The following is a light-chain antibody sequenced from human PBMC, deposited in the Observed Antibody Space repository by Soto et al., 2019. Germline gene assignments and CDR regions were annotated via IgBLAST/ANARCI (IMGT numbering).Light chain of an antibody. J-gene: IGLJ2*01. CDR2: EVN. Sequence: QSALTQPPSASGSPGRSVTISCTGTSSDVGGYDYVSWYQQHPGKAPKLIIYEVNKRPSGVPDRFSGSKSGNTASLTVSGLQAEDEADYYCSSYAGSNNVIFGGGTKLTVL. CDR3: SSYAGSNNVI. CDR1: SSDVGGYDY. V-gene: IGLV2-8*01.